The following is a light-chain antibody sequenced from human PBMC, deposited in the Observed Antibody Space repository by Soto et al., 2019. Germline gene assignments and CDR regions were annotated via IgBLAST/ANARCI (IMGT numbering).Light chain of an antibody. CDR3: HQYNTWT. CDR1: ESISRW. J-gene: IGKJ1*01. Sequence: DIQMTQSPSTVSASVGDRVTITCRASESISRWLAWYQQEPGKAPKLLIYDAPDLESGVPSRFSGSGSGTEFTLTISSLQPEDFATYYCHQYNTWTFGQGIKVDIK. V-gene: IGKV1-5*01. CDR2: DAP.